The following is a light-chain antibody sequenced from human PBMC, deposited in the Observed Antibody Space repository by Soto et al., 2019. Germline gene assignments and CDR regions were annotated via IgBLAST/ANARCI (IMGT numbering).Light chain of an antibody. V-gene: IGKV3-15*01. CDR3: QQYNNWHPLT. Sequence: EIVMTQSPATLSVSPGERATLSCRASQSVSSNLAWYQQKPGQAPRLLIYGASTRATGIPARFSGSGSGTEVTLPISSLQSADFAVYYCQQYNNWHPLTFGGGTKVEIK. CDR1: QSVSSN. J-gene: IGKJ4*01. CDR2: GAS.